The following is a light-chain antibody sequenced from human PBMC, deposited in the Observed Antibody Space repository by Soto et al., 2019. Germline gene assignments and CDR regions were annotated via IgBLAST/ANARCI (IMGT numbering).Light chain of an antibody. CDR1: QSIISS. CDR3: QKYNSYAELT. Sequence: DIQMTQSPSTLSASVGDRVTITCRASQSIISSLAWYQQKPVKAPKLLIYKAFSLESGIPSRLSGSGSGPEVTLTISILQPDDFATYSCQKYNSYAELTFGGGTKVEIK. CDR2: KAF. V-gene: IGKV1-5*03. J-gene: IGKJ4*01.